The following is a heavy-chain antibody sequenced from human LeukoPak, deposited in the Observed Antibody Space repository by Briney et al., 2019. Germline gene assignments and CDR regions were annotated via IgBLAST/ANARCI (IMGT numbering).Heavy chain of an antibody. CDR1: GFTFSSYA. CDR3: ITPLPYSAQ. Sequence: GGSLRLSCAASGFTFSSYAMSWVRQAPGKGLEWVGRIKPKTDGETTEYAAPVKDRFSISRDDSKSMMYLQMNSLKTEDTAVYYCITPLPYSAQGGQGTLVTVSS. J-gene: IGHJ4*02. V-gene: IGHV3-15*01. CDR2: IKPKTDGETT. D-gene: IGHD2-21*01.